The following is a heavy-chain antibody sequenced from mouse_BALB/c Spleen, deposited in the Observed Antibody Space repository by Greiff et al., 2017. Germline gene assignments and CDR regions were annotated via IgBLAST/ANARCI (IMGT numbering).Heavy chain of an antibody. CDR3: ARWESGTRYFDV. CDR1: GDSITSGY. CDR2: ISYSGST. Sequence: EVQLQESGPSLVKPSQTLSLTCSVTGDSITSGYWNWIRKFPGNKLEYMGYISYSGSTYYNPSLKSRISITRDTSKNQYYLQLNSVTTEDTATYYCARWESGTRYFDVWGAGTTVTVSS. J-gene: IGHJ1*01. D-gene: IGHD1-1*01. V-gene: IGHV3-8*02.